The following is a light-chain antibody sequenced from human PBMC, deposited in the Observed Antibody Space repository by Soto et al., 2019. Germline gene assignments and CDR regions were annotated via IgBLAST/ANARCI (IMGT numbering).Light chain of an antibody. CDR2: GAS. Sequence: IVMTQSPATLSVSPGERATLSCRASQSIGSNLAWYQQKPGQAPRLLIDGASTRATDIPVRFSGSGSGTYFTLPLRLLQSENFSVFYWQQYDYLPSLPFRGGTKV. J-gene: IGKJ4*02. CDR3: QQYDYLPSLP. CDR1: QSIGSN. V-gene: IGKV3-15*01.